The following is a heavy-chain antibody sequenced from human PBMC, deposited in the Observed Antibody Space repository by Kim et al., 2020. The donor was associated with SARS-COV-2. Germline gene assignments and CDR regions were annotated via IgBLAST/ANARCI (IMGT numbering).Heavy chain of an antibody. CDR3: ARDIAATSYYYYSGMDV. D-gene: IGHD6-13*01. J-gene: IGHJ6*02. Sequence: LKGRFTTSRDNSKNTLYLQMNTLRAEDTAVYYCARDIAATSYYYYSGMDVWGQGTTVTVSS. V-gene: IGHV3-23*01.